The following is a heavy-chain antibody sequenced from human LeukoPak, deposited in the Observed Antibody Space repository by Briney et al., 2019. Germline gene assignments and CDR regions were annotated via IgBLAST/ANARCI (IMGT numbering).Heavy chain of an antibody. V-gene: IGHV4-4*07. J-gene: IGHJ5*02. CDR2: IYTSGST. CDR1: GGSISSYY. CDR3: ARDLTVGYCSSTSCPAGWFDP. Sequence: SETLSLTCTVSGGSISSYYWSWIRQPAGKGLEWIGRIYTSGSTNYNPSLKSRVTMSVDTSKNQFSLKLSSVTAADTAVYYCARDLTVGYCSSTSCPAGWFDPWGQGTLVTVSS. D-gene: IGHD2-2*01.